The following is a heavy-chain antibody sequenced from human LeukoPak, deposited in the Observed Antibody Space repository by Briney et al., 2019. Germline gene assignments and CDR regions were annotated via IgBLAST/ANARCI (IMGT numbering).Heavy chain of an antibody. CDR2: INSDGSST. Sequence: GGSLRLSCAASGFTFSSYWMHWVRQAPGKGLVWVSRINSDGSSTSYADSVKGRFTISRDNAKNTPYLQMNSLRAEDTAVYYCARVWGDYYDSSGLTFDPWGQGTLVTVSS. D-gene: IGHD3-22*01. V-gene: IGHV3-74*01. CDR1: GFTFSSYW. CDR3: ARVWGDYYDSSGLTFDP. J-gene: IGHJ5*02.